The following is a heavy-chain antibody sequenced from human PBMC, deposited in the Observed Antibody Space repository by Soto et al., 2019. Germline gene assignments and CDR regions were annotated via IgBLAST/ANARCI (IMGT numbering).Heavy chain of an antibody. D-gene: IGHD2-8*01. V-gene: IGHV3-30-3*01. J-gene: IGHJ4*02. CDR1: GFTFSSYA. CDR3: ARDGDGPTWGTNGVPGDY. Sequence: GGSLRLSCAASGFTFSSYAMHWVRQAPGKGLEWVAVISYDGSNKYYADSVKGRFTISRDNSKNTLYLQMNSLRAEDTAVYYCARDGDGPTWGTNGVPGDYWGQGTLVTVSS. CDR2: ISYDGSNK.